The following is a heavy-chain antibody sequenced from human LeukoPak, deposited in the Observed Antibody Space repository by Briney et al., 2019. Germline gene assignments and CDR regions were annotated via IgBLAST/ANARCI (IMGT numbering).Heavy chain of an antibody. D-gene: IGHD3-22*01. J-gene: IGHJ6*02. V-gene: IGHV3-23*01. CDR2: ISGSGGST. Sequence: GGSLRLSCAASGFTFSSYAMSWVRQAPGKGLEWVSAISGSGGSTYYADSVKGRFTISRDNSKNTLYLQMNSLRADDTAVYYCAKRLIFYDSKSLGMDVWGQGTTVTVSS. CDR1: GFTFSSYA. CDR3: AKRLIFYDSKSLGMDV.